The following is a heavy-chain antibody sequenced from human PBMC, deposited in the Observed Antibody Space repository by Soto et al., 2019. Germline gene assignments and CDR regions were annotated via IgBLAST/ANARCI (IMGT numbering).Heavy chain of an antibody. CDR3: AREGDFTVYDSDSYYFYGMDV. CDR1: GGSFGNSA. D-gene: IGHD5-12*01. Sequence: QVQLVQSGAEVKKPGSSVKVSCKASGGSFGNSAINWVRQTPGQGLEWLGGFIPVYRTLNYAQKFQGRVTITADESTGTAYMTLSSLASDDTAVYYCAREGDFTVYDSDSYYFYGMDVWGQGTTVTVSS. CDR2: FIPVYRTL. V-gene: IGHV1-69*01. J-gene: IGHJ6*02.